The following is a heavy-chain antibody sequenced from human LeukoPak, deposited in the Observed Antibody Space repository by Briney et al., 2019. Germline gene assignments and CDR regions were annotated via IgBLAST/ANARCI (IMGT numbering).Heavy chain of an antibody. Sequence: SETLSLTCTVSGGSISSSHYYWGWIRQPPGKGLEWIGTIYYSGTTYYNPSLESRVTMSEDMSKNQFSLTLRSVTATDTAVYYCARQISDYYYYYIDVWGKGTTVTVSS. J-gene: IGHJ6*03. CDR2: IYYSGTT. CDR1: GGSISSSHYY. D-gene: IGHD3-3*01. CDR3: ARQISDYYYYYIDV. V-gene: IGHV4-39*01.